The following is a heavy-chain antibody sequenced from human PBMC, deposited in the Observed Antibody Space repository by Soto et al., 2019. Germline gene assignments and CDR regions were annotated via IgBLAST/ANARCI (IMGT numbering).Heavy chain of an antibody. J-gene: IGHJ3*02. Sequence: GESLKISCAASGFTFSSDAMTWVRQAPGKGLECVSGISGSGVNTYYADSVKGRFTVSRDNSKNTLYLQMNSLRAADTAAYYCAKGSSFEYSGSYLLIWGQGTMVTVSS. CDR1: GFTFSSDA. D-gene: IGHD1-26*01. V-gene: IGHV3-23*01. CDR2: ISGSGVNT. CDR3: AKGSSFEYSGSYLLI.